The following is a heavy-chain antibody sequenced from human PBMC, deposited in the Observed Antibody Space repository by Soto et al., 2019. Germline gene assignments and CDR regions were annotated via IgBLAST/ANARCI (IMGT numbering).Heavy chain of an antibody. D-gene: IGHD3-10*01. CDR1: GFTFSDYY. Sequence: QVQLVESGGGLVKPGGSLRLSCAASGFTFSDYYMSWIRQAPGKGLEWVSYISSSSSYTNYADSVKGRFTISRDNAKNSLYLQMKSLRAEDTAVYYCAREVTMVRGSGYFDYWGQGTLVTVSS. CDR2: ISSSSSYT. V-gene: IGHV3-11*05. J-gene: IGHJ4*02. CDR3: AREVTMVRGSGYFDY.